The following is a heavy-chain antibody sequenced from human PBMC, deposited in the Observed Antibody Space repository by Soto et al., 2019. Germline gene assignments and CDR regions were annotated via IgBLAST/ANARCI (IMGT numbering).Heavy chain of an antibody. J-gene: IGHJ4*02. CDR1: GYTFTSYA. Sequence: QVQLVQSGAEVKKPGASVKVSCKASGYTFTSYAMHWVRQAPGQRLEWMGWINAGNGNTKYSQKFQGRVTITRDTSASTAYMELSSLRAEDTAVYYCARTIVGAIGRLVYWGQGTLVTVSS. D-gene: IGHD1-26*01. CDR3: ARTIVGAIGRLVY. CDR2: INAGNGNT. V-gene: IGHV1-3*01.